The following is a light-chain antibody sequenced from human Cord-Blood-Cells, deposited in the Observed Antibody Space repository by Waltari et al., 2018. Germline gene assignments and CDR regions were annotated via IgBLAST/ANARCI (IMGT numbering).Light chain of an antibody. CDR3: QQYYSTMYT. J-gene: IGKJ2*01. V-gene: IGKV4-1*01. CDR1: QSVLCSSNNKNY. Sequence: DIVMTQSPDSLAVSLGERATINCKSSQSVLCSSNNKNYLARYQQKPGPPPKMLIYWEATRESGVPDRVSGRGSGTDFTRTISSLHAVDVAVYYCQQYYSTMYTFGQGTKLEIK. CDR2: WEA.